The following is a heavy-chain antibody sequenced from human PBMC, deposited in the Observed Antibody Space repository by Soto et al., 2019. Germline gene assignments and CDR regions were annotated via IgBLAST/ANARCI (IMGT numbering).Heavy chain of an antibody. CDR1: GYSFTSYG. CDR2: ISTYNGNT. J-gene: IGHJ6*02. CDR3: ARGSGTDVMDV. V-gene: IGHV1-18*01. Sequence: QVQLVQSGAEVKKPGASVKVSCKASGYSFTSYGFTWVRQAPGQGLEWMGWISTYNGNTNYAQKLQGRVTMTTNTSTSTMHMEWRSLRSDDTAVYYCARGSGTDVMDVWGQGTTVTVSS. D-gene: IGHD3-10*01.